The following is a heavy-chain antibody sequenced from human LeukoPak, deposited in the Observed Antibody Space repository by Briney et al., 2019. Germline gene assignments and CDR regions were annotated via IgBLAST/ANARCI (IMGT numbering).Heavy chain of an antibody. D-gene: IGHD3-22*01. CDR3: AKGYSSGYWIDAFDI. CDR1: GFTFDDYA. J-gene: IGHJ3*02. CDR2: ISWNSGSI. V-gene: IGHV3-9*03. Sequence: GGSLRLSCAASGFTFDDYAMHWVRQVPGKGLEWVSGISWNSGSIGYADSVKGRFTISRDNAKNSLYLQMNSLRPEDVALYYCAKGYSSGYWIDAFDIWGRGTMVTVSS.